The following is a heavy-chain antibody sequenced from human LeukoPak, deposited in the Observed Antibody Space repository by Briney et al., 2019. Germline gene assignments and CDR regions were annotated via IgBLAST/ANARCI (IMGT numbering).Heavy chain of an antibody. D-gene: IGHD1-26*01. V-gene: IGHV3-23*03. Sequence: GGSLRLSCAASGFTFSSYAMSWVRQAPGKGLEWVSVIYSGGSTYYADSVKGRFTISRDNSKNTLYLQMNSLRAEDTAVYYCAKDRRVGAKDYFDYWGQGTLVTVSS. J-gene: IGHJ4*02. CDR2: IYSGGST. CDR3: AKDRRVGAKDYFDY. CDR1: GFTFSSYA.